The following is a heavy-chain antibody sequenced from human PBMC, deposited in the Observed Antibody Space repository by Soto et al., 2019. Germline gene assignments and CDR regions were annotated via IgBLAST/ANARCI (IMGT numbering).Heavy chain of an antibody. J-gene: IGHJ3*02. CDR3: AKLGVLPPDAFDI. CDR2: ISYDGSNK. CDR1: GFTFSSNG. Sequence: GGSLRLSCAASGFTFSSNGMHWVRQAPGKGLEWVGVISYDGSNKNYADSVKGRFTISRDNSKNTLYLQMNSLRAEDTAVYYCAKLGVLPPDAFDIWGQGTMVTVSS. D-gene: IGHD3-16*01. V-gene: IGHV3-30*18.